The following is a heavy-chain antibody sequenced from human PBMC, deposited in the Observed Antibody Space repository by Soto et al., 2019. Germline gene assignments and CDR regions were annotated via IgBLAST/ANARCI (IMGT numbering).Heavy chain of an antibody. CDR3: AKEDMITFGGVLFDY. J-gene: IGHJ4*02. Sequence: GGSLRLSCAASGFTFSSYSMNWVRQAPGKGLEWVSNIYNSSTIYYADSVKGRFTISRDNSKNTLYLQMNSLRAEDTAVYYCAKEDMITFGGVLFDYWGQGTLVTVSS. D-gene: IGHD3-16*01. CDR1: GFTFSSYS. V-gene: IGHV3-48*01. CDR2: IYNSSTI.